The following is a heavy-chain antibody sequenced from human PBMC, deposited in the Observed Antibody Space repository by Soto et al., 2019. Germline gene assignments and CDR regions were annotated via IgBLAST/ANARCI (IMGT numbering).Heavy chain of an antibody. CDR1: GGSISSYY. J-gene: IGHJ4*02. V-gene: IGHV4-59*08. CDR3: ARSPITIFGSIDY. CDR2: IYYSGST. Sequence: SETLSLTCTVCGGSISSYYWSWIRPPPGKGLEWIGYIYYSGSTNYNPSLKSRVTISVDTSKNQLSLKLSSVTAADTAVYYCARSPITIFGSIDYWGQGTLVTVSS. D-gene: IGHD3-3*01.